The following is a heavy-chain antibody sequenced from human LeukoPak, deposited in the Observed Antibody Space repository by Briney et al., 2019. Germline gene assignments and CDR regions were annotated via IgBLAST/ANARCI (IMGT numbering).Heavy chain of an antibody. CDR1: GGTFSSYA. J-gene: IGHJ5*02. V-gene: IGHV1-69*05. Sequence: GASVKVSCKASGGTFSSYAISWVRQAPGQGLEWMGGIIPIFGTANYAQKFQGRVTITTDESTSTAYMELTWLTSDDTAVYYCAGLGSIMQERIDPWGQGTPVTVSS. D-gene: IGHD3-16*01. CDR3: AGLGSIMQERIDP. CDR2: IIPIFGTA.